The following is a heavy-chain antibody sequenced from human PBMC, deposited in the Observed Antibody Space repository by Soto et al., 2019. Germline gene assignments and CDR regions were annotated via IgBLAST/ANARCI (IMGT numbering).Heavy chain of an antibody. CDR2: INSDGSST. J-gene: IGHJ4*02. D-gene: IGHD6-19*01. V-gene: IGHV3-74*01. Sequence: PGGSLRLSCAASGFTFSSYWMHWVRQAPGKGLVWVSRINSDGSSTSYADSVKGRFTISRDNAKNTLYLQMNSLRAEDTAVYYCARVKFSRTAVAGGFFDYWGQGTLVTVSS. CDR1: GFTFSSYW. CDR3: ARVKFSRTAVAGGFFDY.